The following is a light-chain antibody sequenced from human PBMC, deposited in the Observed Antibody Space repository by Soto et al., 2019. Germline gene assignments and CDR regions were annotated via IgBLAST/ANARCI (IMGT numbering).Light chain of an antibody. CDR1: QDISNY. Sequence: DIQMTQSPSSLSASVGDRVTITCQASQDISNYLNWYQQKPGKAPKLLIYDASNLETGVPSRFSGSRSGTEFTFTISSLQPEDIATYYCQQYDNLTWTFGQGTKVEIK. V-gene: IGKV1-33*01. CDR2: DAS. CDR3: QQYDNLTWT. J-gene: IGKJ1*01.